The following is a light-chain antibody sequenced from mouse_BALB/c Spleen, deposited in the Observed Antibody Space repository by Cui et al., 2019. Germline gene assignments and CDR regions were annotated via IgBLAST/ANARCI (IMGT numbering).Light chain of an antibody. Sequence: DIQMPQPTSSLSASLGDRVPIICRSSQDISNYLNWYQPKQEGTVKLLIYDTSRLHSGVPSRVSGRGYGTDYSLTISNPEQEEIPTYFCQQGNTLPRTFGGGTKLEMK. J-gene: IGKJ1*01. CDR2: DTS. V-gene: IGKV10-96*01. CDR1: QDISNY. CDR3: QQGNTLPRT.